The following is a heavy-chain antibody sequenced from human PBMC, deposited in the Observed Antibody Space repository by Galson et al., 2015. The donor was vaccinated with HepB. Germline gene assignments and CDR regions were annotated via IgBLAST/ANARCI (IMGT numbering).Heavy chain of an antibody. D-gene: IGHD4-17*01. CDR2: ISSSSSYI. V-gene: IGHV3-21*01. J-gene: IGHJ4*02. CDR3: AGANFTVTTTTVLDY. CDR1: GFTFSSYS. Sequence: SLRLSCAASGFTFSSYSMNWVRQAPGKGLEWVSSISSSSSYIHYADSVKGRFTISRDNAKNSLYLQMNSLRAEDTAVDYCAGANFTVTTTTVLDYWGQGTLVTVSS.